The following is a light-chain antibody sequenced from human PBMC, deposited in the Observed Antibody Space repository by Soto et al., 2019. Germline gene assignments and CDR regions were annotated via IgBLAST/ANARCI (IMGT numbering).Light chain of an antibody. CDR1: QSISSW. CDR2: DAS. V-gene: IGKV1-5*01. J-gene: IGKJ1*01. Sequence: DIQMTQSPSTLSASVGDRVTITCRASQSISSWLAWYQQKPGKAPKLLIYDASSLDSGVPSRFSGSGSRTEFTLTISSLQPDDFATYYCQQYNNYWTSGQGTKVDIK. CDR3: QQYNNYWT.